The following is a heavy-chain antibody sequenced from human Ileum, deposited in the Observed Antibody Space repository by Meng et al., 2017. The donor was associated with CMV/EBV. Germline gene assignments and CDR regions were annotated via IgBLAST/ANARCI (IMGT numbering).Heavy chain of an antibody. CDR3: ARGYSSPSTRFDP. V-gene: IGHV4-34*01. Sequence: CAVNSGAFSGYYWSWIRQPPGKGLEWIGEVNHRGSTKYNPSLKSRVIISLDTSKNQFSLNLSSATAADTAVYYCARGYSSPSTRFDPWGQGTLVTVSS. CDR1: SGAFSGYY. CDR2: VNHRGST. D-gene: IGHD6-13*01. J-gene: IGHJ5*02.